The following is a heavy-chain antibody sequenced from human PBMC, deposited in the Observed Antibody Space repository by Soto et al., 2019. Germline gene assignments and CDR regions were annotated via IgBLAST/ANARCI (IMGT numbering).Heavy chain of an antibody. CDR3: ARGHRNGKWYFDL. D-gene: IGHD4-17*01. V-gene: IGHV3-53*04. CDR1: GCTVSSNY. CDR2: IYSGGST. J-gene: IGHJ2*01. Sequence: EVQLVESGGGLVQPGGSLRLSCAASGCTVSSNYMSWVRQAPGKGLEWVSVIYSGGSTYYADSVKGRFTISRHNSKNTLYLQMTSLRAADTAVYYCARGHRNGKWYFDLWGRGPLVTVSS.